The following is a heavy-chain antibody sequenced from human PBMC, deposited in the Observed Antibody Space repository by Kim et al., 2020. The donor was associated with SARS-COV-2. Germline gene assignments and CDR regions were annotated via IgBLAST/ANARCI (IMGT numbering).Heavy chain of an antibody. CDR2: K. J-gene: IGHJ5*02. Sequence: KYYAGPAQGRFTIYRDHSKNTLYLQMNSLRAEDTAVYYCAKARGGMPWFDPWGQGTLVTVSS. D-gene: IGHD3-16*01. CDR3: AKARGGMPWFDP. V-gene: IGHV3-30*02.